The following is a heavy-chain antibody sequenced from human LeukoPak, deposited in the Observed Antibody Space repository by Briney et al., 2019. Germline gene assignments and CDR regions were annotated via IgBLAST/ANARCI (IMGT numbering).Heavy chain of an antibody. CDR3: ARRVKWVAGTRVNYYYYYMDV. Sequence: SETLSLTCAVYGGSFSGYYWSWIRQPPGKGLEWIGEINHSGSTNYNPSLKSRVTISVDTSKNQFSLKLSSVTAADTAVYYCARRVKWVAGTRVNYYYYYMDVWGKGTTVTISS. CDR1: GGSFSGYY. V-gene: IGHV4-34*01. CDR2: INHSGST. D-gene: IGHD6-19*01. J-gene: IGHJ6*03.